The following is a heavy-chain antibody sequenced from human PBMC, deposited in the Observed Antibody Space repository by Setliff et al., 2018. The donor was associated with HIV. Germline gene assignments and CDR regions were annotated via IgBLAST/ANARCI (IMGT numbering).Heavy chain of an antibody. CDR2: FDPEDGET. CDR3: ATSSPVGPWLPSHDAFDI. V-gene: IGHV1-24*01. CDR1: GYTLTELP. Sequence: ASVMVSCKVSGYTLTELPRHWVRQAPGKGLEWMGGFDPEDGETIYAQKFQGRVTMTEDTSTDTAYMELSSLRSEDTAVYYCATSSPVGPWLPSHDAFDIWGQGTMVTVSS. J-gene: IGHJ3*02. D-gene: IGHD3-22*01.